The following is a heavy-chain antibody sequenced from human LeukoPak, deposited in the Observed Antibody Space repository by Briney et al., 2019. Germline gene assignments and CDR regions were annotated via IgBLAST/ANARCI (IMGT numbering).Heavy chain of an antibody. CDR1: GFPFSSYT. Sequence: GGSLRLSCAASGFPFSSYTMSWVRQAPGMGLEWVSAISASGGSTYYADSVKGRFTISGDSSKNTLYLQMNSLRAEDTAIYYCAKDRAVTSDSNYVVYWGQGTLVTVSS. CDR2: ISASGGST. D-gene: IGHD3-3*01. J-gene: IGHJ4*02. CDR3: AKDRAVTSDSNYVVY. V-gene: IGHV3-23*01.